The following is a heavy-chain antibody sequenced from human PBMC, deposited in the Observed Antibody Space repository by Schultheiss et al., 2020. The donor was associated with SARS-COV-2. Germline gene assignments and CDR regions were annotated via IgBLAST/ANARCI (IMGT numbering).Heavy chain of an antibody. CDR2: IIPIFGAA. V-gene: IGHV1-69*13. D-gene: IGHD3-3*01. CDR3: ASKVRDIWSGRYKNHFDS. J-gene: IGHJ4*02. Sequence: SVKVSCKASGGTFNNHGIAWVRQAPGQGLEWMGGIIPIFGAANYAHKFQGRVTITADESTRTVYMELTSLRSEDTAVYCCASKVRDIWSGRYKNHFDSWGQGTLVTVSS. CDR1: GGTFNNHG.